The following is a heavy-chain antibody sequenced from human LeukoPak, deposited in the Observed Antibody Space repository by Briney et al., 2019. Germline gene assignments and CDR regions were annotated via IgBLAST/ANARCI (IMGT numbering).Heavy chain of an antibody. CDR1: GFTFSSYS. CDR3: AKELMTAAAGTVGFDI. D-gene: IGHD6-13*01. V-gene: IGHV3-23*01. Sequence: GGSLRLSCAVSGFTFSSYSMNWVRQAPGKGLEWVSAISGSGDNTYYADSVKGRFTISRDNSKNTLYLQMNSLRAEDTAVYYCAKELMTAAAGTVGFDISGQGTMVTVSS. CDR2: ISGSGDNT. J-gene: IGHJ3*02.